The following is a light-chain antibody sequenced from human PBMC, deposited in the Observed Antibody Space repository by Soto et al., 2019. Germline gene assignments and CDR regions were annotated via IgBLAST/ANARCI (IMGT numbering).Light chain of an antibody. J-gene: IGKJ1*01. V-gene: IGKV3-20*01. CDR2: GAS. CDR1: QSVSKY. Sequence: EIVLTQSPGTLALSPSERDTLSCRASQSVSKYLAWYQQKPGQAPRLLIYGASSKATGIPNSFSGSGSGTDFPLPITSLEPEDFPVYYCQQYGGSPQTFGKGTKVNIK. CDR3: QQYGGSPQT.